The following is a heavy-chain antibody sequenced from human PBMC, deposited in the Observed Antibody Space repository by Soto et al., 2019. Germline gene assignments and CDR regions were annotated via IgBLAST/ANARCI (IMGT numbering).Heavy chain of an antibody. Sequence: GSLRLSCAASGFTFSSYWMHWVRQAPGKGLVWVSRINSDGSSTSYADSVKGRFTISRDNAKNTLYLQMNSLRAEDTAVYYCASSLGRSSWFDYWGQGTLVTVSS. CDR1: GFTFSSYW. J-gene: IGHJ4*02. V-gene: IGHV3-74*01. D-gene: IGHD6-13*01. CDR3: ASSLGRSSWFDY. CDR2: INSDGSST.